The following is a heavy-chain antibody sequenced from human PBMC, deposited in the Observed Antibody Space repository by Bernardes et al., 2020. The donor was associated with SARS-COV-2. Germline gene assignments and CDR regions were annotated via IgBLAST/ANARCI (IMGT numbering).Heavy chain of an antibody. J-gene: IGHJ5*02. D-gene: IGHD3-10*01. CDR1: GFTVSSYG. Sequence: GGSLRLSCAASGFTVSSYGMHWVRQAPGKGLEWVAVISYDGNNKYYADSVKGRFTISRDNSKNTLYLQMNSLRAEDTAVYYCATRILWFGELLHHDSNWFDPWGQGTLVTVSS. V-gene: IGHV3-30*03. CDR3: ATRILWFGELLHHDSNWFDP. CDR2: ISYDGNNK.